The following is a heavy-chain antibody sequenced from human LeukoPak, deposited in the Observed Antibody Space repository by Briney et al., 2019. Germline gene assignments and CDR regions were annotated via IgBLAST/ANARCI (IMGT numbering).Heavy chain of an antibody. Sequence: ASVKVSCKASGGTFSSYAISWVRQAPGHGLELVGAITPIFGTPNYVEKFQGRVTMTEDTSTDTAYMELSSLRSEDTAVYYCATGGGSLVKFDIWGQGTMVTVSS. V-gene: IGHV1-69*06. CDR2: ITPIFGTP. CDR3: ATGGGSLVKFDI. J-gene: IGHJ3*02. CDR1: GGTFSSYA. D-gene: IGHD1-26*01.